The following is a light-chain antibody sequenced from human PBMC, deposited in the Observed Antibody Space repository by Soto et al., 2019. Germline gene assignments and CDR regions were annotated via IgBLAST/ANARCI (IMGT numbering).Light chain of an antibody. Sequence: QSVLTQPPSASGTPGQRVTISCSGSSYNIGSNYVYWYQQLPGTAPKLLIYSNNQRPSGVPDRFSGSKSGTSASLAISGLRSEDEADYYCAAWDDSLSGPDVVFGGGTQLTVL. CDR3: AAWDDSLSGPDVV. CDR2: SNN. J-gene: IGLJ2*01. V-gene: IGLV1-47*02. CDR1: SYNIGSNY.